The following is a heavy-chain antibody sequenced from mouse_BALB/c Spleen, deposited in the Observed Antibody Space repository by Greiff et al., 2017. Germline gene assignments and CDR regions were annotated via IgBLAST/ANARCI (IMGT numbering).Heavy chain of an antibody. V-gene: IGHV1-80*01. D-gene: IGHD1-1*01. CDR2: IYPGDGDT. CDR3: ARDYYYGSSYDWFAY. Sequence: QVQLQQSGAELVRPGSSVKISCKASGYAFSSYWMNWVQQRPGQGLEWIGQIYPGDGDTNYNGKFKGKATLTADKSSSTAYMQLSSLTSEDSAVYFGARDYYYGSSYDWFAYWGQGTLVTVSA. J-gene: IGHJ3*01. CDR1: GYAFSSYW.